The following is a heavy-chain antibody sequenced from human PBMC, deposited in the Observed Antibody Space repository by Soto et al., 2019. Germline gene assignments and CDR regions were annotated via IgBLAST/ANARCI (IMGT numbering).Heavy chain of an antibody. CDR2: IYYSGST. Sequence: PSETLSLTCTVSGGSISSSSYYWGWIRQPPGKGLEWIGSIYYSGSTYYNPSLKSRVTISVDTSKNQFSLKLSSVTAADTAVYYCARLPSVVTAIPHDAFDIWGQGTMVTVSS. CDR3: ARLPSVVTAIPHDAFDI. V-gene: IGHV4-39*01. D-gene: IGHD2-21*02. J-gene: IGHJ3*02. CDR1: GGSISSSSYY.